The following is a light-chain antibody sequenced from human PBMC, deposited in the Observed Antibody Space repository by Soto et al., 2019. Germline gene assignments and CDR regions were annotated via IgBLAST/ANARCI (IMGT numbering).Light chain of an antibody. CDR1: SSDVGGYNY. V-gene: IGLV2-8*01. CDR2: EVT. J-gene: IGLJ1*01. CDR3: SSYAGGNSYV. Sequence: QSALTQPPSASGSPGQSVTISCTGTSSDVGGYNYVSWYQQHPSKAPKLMIYEVTKRPSGVPDRFSGSKSGNTASLTVSGLQAEDEADYYCSSYAGGNSYVFGTGTKVTVL.